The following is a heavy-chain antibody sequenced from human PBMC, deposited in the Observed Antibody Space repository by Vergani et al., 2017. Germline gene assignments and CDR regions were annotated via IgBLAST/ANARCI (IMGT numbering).Heavy chain of an antibody. CDR3: ARDGYYYGSGSYYNPLGV. CDR2: INPSGGST. J-gene: IGHJ6*02. V-gene: IGHV1-46*03. Sequence: QVQLVQSGAEVKKPGASVKVSCKASGYTFTSYYMHWVRQAPGQGLELMGIINPSGGSTSYAQKFQGRVTMTRDTPTSTVYMEMSSLRSEDTAVYYCARDGYYYGSGSYYNPLGVWGQGTTVTVSS. CDR1: GYTFTSYY. D-gene: IGHD3-10*01.